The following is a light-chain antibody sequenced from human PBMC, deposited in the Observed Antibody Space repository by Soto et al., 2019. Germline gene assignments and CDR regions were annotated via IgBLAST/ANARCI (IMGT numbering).Light chain of an antibody. CDR1: ALPKQY. Sequence: SYELTQPPSMSLSPGQTARITCSGDALPKQYAYWYQKKPGQAPVLVIYKDTERPSGIPERFSGSSSGTAVTLTISGVQAEDEADYYCQSAHSSGTYVVFGGGTKLTVL. CDR2: KDT. J-gene: IGLJ2*01. CDR3: QSAHSSGTYVV. V-gene: IGLV3-25*03.